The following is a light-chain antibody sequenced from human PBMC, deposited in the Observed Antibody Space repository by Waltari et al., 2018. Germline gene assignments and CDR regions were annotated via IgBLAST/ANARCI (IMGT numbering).Light chain of an antibody. CDR2: KLS. V-gene: IGKV2-30*02. CDR3: MQGTHWPYT. Sequence: DVVMTQSPLSLPVTLGQPASISCRSSQSLVHSTGNTYLTWFQQRPGQSPRRLMYKLSNRDSGVPDRFIGSGSGTDFTLKSSRVEAEDVGVYYCMQGTHWPYTFGQGTKLEIK. CDR1: QSLVHSTGNTY. J-gene: IGKJ2*01.